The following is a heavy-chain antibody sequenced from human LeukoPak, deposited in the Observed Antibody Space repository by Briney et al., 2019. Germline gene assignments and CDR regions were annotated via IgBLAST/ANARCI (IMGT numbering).Heavy chain of an antibody. CDR1: GYTFTAYH. V-gene: IGHV1-18*04. CDR3: ARVTYGSDAFDI. J-gene: IGHJ3*02. CDR2: ISAYNGNT. D-gene: IGHD3-10*01. Sequence: GASVKVSCKTSGYTFTAYHIHWVRQAPGQGLEWMGWISAYNGNTNYAQKLQGRVTMTTDTSTSTAYMELRSLRSDDTAVYYCARVTYGSDAFDIWGQGTMVTVSS.